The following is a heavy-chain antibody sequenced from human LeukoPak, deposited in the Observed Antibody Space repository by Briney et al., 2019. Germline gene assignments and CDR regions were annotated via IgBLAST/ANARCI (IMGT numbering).Heavy chain of an antibody. D-gene: IGHD3-9*01. CDR3: ATTRLVPLYYYGMDV. Sequence: GASVKVSCKVSGYSLTELSIHWVRQAPGKGLEWMGCIGPGDGETNYAQKFQGRVTMTEDTSTDTAYMELSSLGSDDTAVYYCATTRLVPLYYYGMDVWGQGTTVAVSS. V-gene: IGHV1-24*01. J-gene: IGHJ6*02. CDR1: GYSLTELS. CDR2: IGPGDGET.